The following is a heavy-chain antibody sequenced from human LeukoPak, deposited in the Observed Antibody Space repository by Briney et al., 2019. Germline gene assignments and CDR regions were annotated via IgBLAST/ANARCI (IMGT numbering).Heavy chain of an antibody. CDR1: GYTFTGYY. V-gene: IGHV1-2*02. D-gene: IGHD4-17*01. CDR2: INPNSGGT. Sequence: GASVEVSCKASGYTFTGYYMHWVRQAPGQGLEWMGWINPNSGGTNYAQKFQGRVTMTRDTSISTAYMELSRLRSDDTAVYYCARALGSYGDYANWFDPWGQGTLVTVSS. CDR3: ARALGSYGDYANWFDP. J-gene: IGHJ5*02.